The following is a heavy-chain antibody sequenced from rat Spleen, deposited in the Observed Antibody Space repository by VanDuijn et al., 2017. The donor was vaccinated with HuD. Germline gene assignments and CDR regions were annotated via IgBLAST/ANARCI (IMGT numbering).Heavy chain of an antibody. J-gene: IGHJ1*01. Sequence: EVQLVESGGGLVQPGRSMKVSCAASGFTFSDYYMAWVRQAPKQGLEWVASISFEGSNTYYGDSVKGRFTISRDNAKSTLYLQMNSLRSEDTATYYCTRDHYYSSYIYYWYFDFWGPGTMVTVSS. CDR3: TRDHYYSSYIYYWYFDF. CDR1: GFTFSDYY. D-gene: IGHD1-2*01. V-gene: IGHV5-22*01. CDR2: ISFEGSNT.